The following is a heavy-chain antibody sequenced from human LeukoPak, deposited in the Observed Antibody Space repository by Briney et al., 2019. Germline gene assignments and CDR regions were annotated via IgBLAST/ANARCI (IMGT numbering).Heavy chain of an antibody. V-gene: IGHV3-7*01. CDR3: ADPPSDF. J-gene: IGHJ4*02. Sequence: GGSLRLSCATSGFNFNSKWMTWVRQAPGKGLEWVANINQDESEKYHGDSVKGRFTISRDNAKSSQFLEMSSLSAEDTAVYYCADPPSDFWGQGTLVAVSS. CDR1: GFNFNSKW. CDR2: INQDESEK.